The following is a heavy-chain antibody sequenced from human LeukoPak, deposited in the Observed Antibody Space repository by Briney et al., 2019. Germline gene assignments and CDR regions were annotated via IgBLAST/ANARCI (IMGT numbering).Heavy chain of an antibody. V-gene: IGHV3-7*01. CDR3: VTDGRSFDF. CDR2: IKEDGTEI. Sequence: PGGSLRLSCAASGFAFGGNWMSWVRQAPGKGLEWLANIKEDGTEIYYVDSVKDRFTISRDNAKNSLSLQMNSLRAEETAVYYCVTDGRSFDFWGQGTLVTVSS. CDR1: GFAFGGNW. J-gene: IGHJ4*02.